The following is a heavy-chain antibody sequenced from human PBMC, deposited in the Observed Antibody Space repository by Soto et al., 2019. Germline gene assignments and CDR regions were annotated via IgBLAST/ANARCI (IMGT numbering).Heavy chain of an antibody. CDR3: AKQLGGLASYYDFWSGYSGWFDP. V-gene: IGHV1-69*13. J-gene: IGHJ5*02. CDR1: GGTFSSYA. Sequence: SVKVSCKASGGTFSSYAISWVRQAPGQGLEWMGGIIPIFGTANYAQKFQGRVTITADESTSTAYMELSSLRSEDTAVCYCAKQLGGLASYYDFWSGYSGWFDPWGQGTLVTVSS. D-gene: IGHD3-3*01. CDR2: IIPIFGTA.